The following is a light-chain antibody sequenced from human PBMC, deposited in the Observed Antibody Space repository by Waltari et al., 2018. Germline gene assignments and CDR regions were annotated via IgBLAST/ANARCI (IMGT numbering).Light chain of an antibody. Sequence: QSALTQPPSASGSPGQSVTISCTGTRSDVGGYNCVSWYQQHPGKAPKLMMYDVSKRPSGVPDRFSGSKSGNTAYLTVSGLQAEDEADYYCNSYAGSNSVLFGAGTKLTVL. J-gene: IGLJ2*01. CDR1: RSDVGGYNC. V-gene: IGLV2-8*01. CDR3: NSYAGSNSVL. CDR2: DVS.